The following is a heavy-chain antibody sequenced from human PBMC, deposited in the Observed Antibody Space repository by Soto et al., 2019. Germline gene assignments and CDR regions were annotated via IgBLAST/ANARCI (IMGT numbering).Heavy chain of an antibody. CDR2: ISYDGSNK. CDR3: ARDSEDLGWNWFDP. Sequence: QVQLVESGGGVVQPGRSLRLSCAASGFTFSSYAMHWVRQAPGKGLEWVAVISYDGSNKYYADSVKGRFTISRDNSKNTLYLQMNSLRAEDTAVYYCARDSEDLGWNWFDPWGQGTLVTVSS. J-gene: IGHJ5*02. CDR1: GFTFSSYA. V-gene: IGHV3-30-3*01. D-gene: IGHD1-26*01.